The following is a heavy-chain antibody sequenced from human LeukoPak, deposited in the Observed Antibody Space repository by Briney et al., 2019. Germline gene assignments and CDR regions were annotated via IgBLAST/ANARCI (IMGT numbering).Heavy chain of an antibody. J-gene: IGHJ4*02. V-gene: IGHV3-23*01. CDR1: GFTFSSYA. Sequence: PGGSLRLSCAASGFTFSSYAMTWVRQAPGKGPEWVSSITRSGGGTNYADSVKGRFTISRDNSKNTLYLQMNSLRAEDTAVYYCVRGDYGDYTLFDYWGQGTLVTVSS. CDR3: VRGDYGDYTLFDY. CDR2: ITRSGGGT. D-gene: IGHD4-17*01.